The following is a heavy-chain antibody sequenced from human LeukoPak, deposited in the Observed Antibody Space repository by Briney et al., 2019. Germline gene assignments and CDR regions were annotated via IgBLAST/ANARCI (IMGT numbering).Heavy chain of an antibody. CDR3: ARCFTAASGDDY. CDR2: IYPGDSDT. D-gene: IGHD6-13*01. CDR1: GYSFTTYW. J-gene: IGHJ4*02. V-gene: IGHV5-51*01. Sequence: GESLKISCQGSGYSFTTYWRGWVRQMPGKGLEWMGIIYPGDSDTRYSPSFEGRVTISVDKSISTAYLQWNSLKVSDTAMYYCARCFTAASGDDYWGQGTLVTVSS.